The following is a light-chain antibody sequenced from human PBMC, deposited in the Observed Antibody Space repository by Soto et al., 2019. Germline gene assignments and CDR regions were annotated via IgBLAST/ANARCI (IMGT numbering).Light chain of an antibody. Sequence: NFMLTQPHSVSESPGKTVTISCTRSSGSIASNYVQWYQQRPGSAPSPVIYEDKQRPSGVPDRFSGSIDSSSNSASLTISGLQTEDEADYFCQSYDTNNHVVFGGGTKLTVL. V-gene: IGLV6-57*04. CDR3: QSYDTNNHVV. J-gene: IGLJ2*01. CDR1: SGSIASNY. CDR2: EDK.